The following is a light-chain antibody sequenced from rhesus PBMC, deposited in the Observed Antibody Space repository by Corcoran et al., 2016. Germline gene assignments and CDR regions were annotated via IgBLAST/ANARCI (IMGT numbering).Light chain of an antibody. Sequence: EIVMTQSPATLSLSPGERATLSCRASQSVSSSLAWYQQKPGPAPRLLIYGASSRATGIPDRFSGSGSGTEFTLTISSLEPEDFAVYYCQQYSTWPLTFGGGTKVEIK. V-gene: IGKV3-42*03. CDR2: GAS. CDR1: QSVSSS. CDR3: QQYSTWPLT. J-gene: IGKJ4*01.